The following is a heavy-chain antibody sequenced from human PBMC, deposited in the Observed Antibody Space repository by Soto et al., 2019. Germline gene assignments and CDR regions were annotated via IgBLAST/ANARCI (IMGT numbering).Heavy chain of an antibody. V-gene: IGHV3-48*03. Sequence: EVQLVESGGVLVQPGGSLTLSCVASGFTFSSHAMKWVRQAPGKGLEWVSYISVVGSTTYYADSVKGRFTISRDNAKNSLYLQMKSLRAEDTAVYYCARARDYDYHYSGMDVWGQGTTVTVSS. CDR2: ISVVGSTT. CDR1: GFTFSSHA. D-gene: IGHD4-17*01. CDR3: ARARDYDYHYSGMDV. J-gene: IGHJ6*02.